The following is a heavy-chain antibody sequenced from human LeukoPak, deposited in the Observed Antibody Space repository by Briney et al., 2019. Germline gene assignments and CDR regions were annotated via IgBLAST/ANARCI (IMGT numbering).Heavy chain of an antibody. V-gene: IGHV4-30-4*01. Sequence: SETLSLTCTVSGGSISSGDYYWSWIRQPPGKGLEWIGYIYYSGSTYYNPSLKSRVTISVDTSKNQFSPKLSSVTAADTAVYYCARSYSSGWYDTYYFDYWGQGTLVTVSS. D-gene: IGHD6-19*01. CDR1: GGSISSGDYY. CDR3: ARSYSSGWYDTYYFDY. J-gene: IGHJ4*02. CDR2: IYYSGST.